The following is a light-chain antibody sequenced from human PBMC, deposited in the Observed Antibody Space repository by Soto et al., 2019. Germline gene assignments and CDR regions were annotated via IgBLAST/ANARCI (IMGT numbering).Light chain of an antibody. CDR2: DVN. V-gene: IGLV2-14*01. CDR3: SSYSGSSTLVV. CDR1: SSDVGGYNF. J-gene: IGLJ2*01. Sequence: QSALTQPASVSGSPGQSIAISCTGTSSDVGGYNFVSWYKQHPGKAPKLMIYDVNIRPSGISNRFSGSKSGNTASLTISGLQAEDEADYYCSSYSGSSTLVVFGGGTKLTVL.